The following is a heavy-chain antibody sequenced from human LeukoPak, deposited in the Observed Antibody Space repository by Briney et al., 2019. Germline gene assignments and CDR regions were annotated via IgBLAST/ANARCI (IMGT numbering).Heavy chain of an antibody. CDR3: ARGSGYSYGTDFDY. CDR2: INHSGST. D-gene: IGHD5-18*01. Sequence: PSETLSLTCAVYGGSFSGYYWSWIRQLPGKGLEWIGEINHSGSTNYNPSLKSRVTISVDTSKNQFSLKLSSVTAADTAVYYCARGSGYSYGTDFDYWGQGTLVTVSS. CDR1: GGSFSGYY. J-gene: IGHJ4*02. V-gene: IGHV4-34*01.